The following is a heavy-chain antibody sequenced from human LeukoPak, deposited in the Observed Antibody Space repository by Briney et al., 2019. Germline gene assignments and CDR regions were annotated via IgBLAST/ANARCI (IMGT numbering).Heavy chain of an antibody. D-gene: IGHD5-18*01. V-gene: IGHV3-73*01. CDR3: TITNGYSYGYDNDVRDY. Sequence: PGGSLRLSCAASGFTFSGSAMHWVRQASGKGLEWVGRIRSKANSYATAYAASVKGRFTISRDDSKNTAYLQMNSLKTVDTAVYYCTITNGYSYGYDNDVRDYWGQGTLVTVSS. CDR2: IRSKANSYAT. J-gene: IGHJ4*02. CDR1: GFTFSGSA.